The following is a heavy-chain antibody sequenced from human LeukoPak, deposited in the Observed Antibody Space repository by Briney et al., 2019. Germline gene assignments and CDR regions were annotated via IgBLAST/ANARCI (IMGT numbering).Heavy chain of an antibody. D-gene: IGHD3-22*01. Sequence: SETLSLTCAVYGGSFSGYYWSWIRQPPGKGLEWIGEINHSGSTNYNPSLKSRVTISVDTSKNQFSLKLSSVTAADTAVYYCARDPVYYYDSSGYSPAHWYFDLWGRGTLVTVSS. CDR3: ARDPVYYYDSSGYSPAHWYFDL. J-gene: IGHJ2*01. V-gene: IGHV4-34*01. CDR1: GGSFSGYY. CDR2: INHSGST.